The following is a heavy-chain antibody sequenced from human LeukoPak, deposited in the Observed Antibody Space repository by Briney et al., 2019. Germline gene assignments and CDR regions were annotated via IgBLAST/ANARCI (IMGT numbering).Heavy chain of an antibody. Sequence: KPSETLSLTCTVSGGSISSGRYYWSWIRQPAGKGREWIGRIYTSGSTNYNPSLKSRVTISVDTSKNQFSLKLSSVTAADTAVYYCAREDWNDGTIDYWGQGTLVTVSS. D-gene: IGHD1-1*01. CDR2: IYTSGST. CDR3: AREDWNDGTIDY. CDR1: GGSISSGRYY. V-gene: IGHV4-61*02. J-gene: IGHJ4*02.